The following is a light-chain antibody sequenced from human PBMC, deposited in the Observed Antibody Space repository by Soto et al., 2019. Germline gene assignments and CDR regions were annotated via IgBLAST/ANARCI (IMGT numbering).Light chain of an antibody. V-gene: IGLV1-44*01. J-gene: IGLJ3*02. CDR2: SNN. Sequence: QAVVTQPPSASGTPGQRVAISCSGSSANIGINTVNWYQQVPGTAPKLLIHSNNQRPSGVPDRFSGSKSGTSASLAISGLQSEDEADYYCAAWDDNLNAWVFGGGTKLTVL. CDR1: SANIGINT. CDR3: AAWDDNLNAWV.